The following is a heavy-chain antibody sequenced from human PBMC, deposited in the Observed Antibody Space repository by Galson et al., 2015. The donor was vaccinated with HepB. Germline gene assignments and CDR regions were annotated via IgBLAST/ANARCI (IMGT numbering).Heavy chain of an antibody. CDR2: ISYDGSNK. D-gene: IGHD6-13*01. CDR1: GFTFSSYA. J-gene: IGHJ2*01. V-gene: IGHV3-30-3*01. CDR3: ARGAVDSSSWYSWNFWYFDL. Sequence: SLRLSCAASGFTFSSYAMHWVRQAPGKGLEWVAVISYDGSNKYYADSVKGRFTISRDNSKNTLYLQMNSLRAEDTAVYYCARGAVDSSSWYSWNFWYFDLWGRGTLVTVSS.